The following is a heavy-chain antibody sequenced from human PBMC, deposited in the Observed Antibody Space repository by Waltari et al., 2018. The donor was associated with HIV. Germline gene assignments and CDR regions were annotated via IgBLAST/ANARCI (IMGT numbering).Heavy chain of an antibody. V-gene: IGHV2-5*01. D-gene: IGHD6-13*01. J-gene: IGHJ5*02. CDR1: GFSPSTSAVG. Sequence: QITLKESGPTLVKPTQTLTLTCTFSGFSPSTSAVGVGWIRQPPGKALEWLALIYWNDFKRYSPSLKNRLTITKDSSKNQVVITMTSMDPVDTATYYCAHRRHGRPEPGTLNNWFDPWGQGTLVTVAS. CDR2: IYWNDFK. CDR3: AHRRHGRPEPGTLNNWFDP.